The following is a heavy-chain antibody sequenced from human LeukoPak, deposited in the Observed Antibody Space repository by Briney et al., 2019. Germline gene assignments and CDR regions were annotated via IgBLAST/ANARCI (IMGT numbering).Heavy chain of an antibody. CDR1: GFTFSHHG. J-gene: IGHJ4*02. CDR3: AKDYDILTGRSMYYFDY. V-gene: IGHV3-30*02. D-gene: IGHD3-9*01. CDR2: IRNDGSNH. Sequence: GGSLRLSCAASGFTFSHHGMHWVRQAPGKGLEWVAFIRNDGSNHYYADSVKGRFTISRDNSKNTLYLQMNSLRAEDTAVYYCAKDYDILTGRSMYYFDYWGQGTLVTVSS.